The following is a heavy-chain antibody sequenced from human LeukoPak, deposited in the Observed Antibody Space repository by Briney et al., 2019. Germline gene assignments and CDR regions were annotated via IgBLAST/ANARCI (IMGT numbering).Heavy chain of an antibody. J-gene: IGHJ4*02. CDR1: EYTCTDYY. CDR2: ISPNTGGT. CDR3: ARGGRSGYRYFDY. V-gene: IGHV1-2*06. Sequence: AASVKVSCKASEYTCTDYYIHWIRQAPGQGLEWMGRISPNTGGTDHAQEFRDKITMTRDTSISTAYIELSRLISDDTAVYYCARGGRSGYRYFDYWGQGTLVTVSS. D-gene: IGHD5-18*01.